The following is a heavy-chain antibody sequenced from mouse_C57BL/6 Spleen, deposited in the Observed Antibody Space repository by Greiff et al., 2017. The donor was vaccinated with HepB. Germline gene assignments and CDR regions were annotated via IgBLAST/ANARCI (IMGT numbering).Heavy chain of an antibody. CDR1: GFTFSDYG. D-gene: IGHD1-1*01. CDR3: ARPGIYYGSTIDV. Sequence: VQLKESGGGLVKPGGSLKLSCAASGFTFSDYGMHWVRQAPEKGLEWVAYISSGSSTIYYADTVKGRFTISRDNAKNTLFLQMTSLRSEDTAMYYCARPGIYYGSTIDVWGTGTTVTVSS. V-gene: IGHV5-17*01. CDR2: ISSGSSTI. J-gene: IGHJ1*03.